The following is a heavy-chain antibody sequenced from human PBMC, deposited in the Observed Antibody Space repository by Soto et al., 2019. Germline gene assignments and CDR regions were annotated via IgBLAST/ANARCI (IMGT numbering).Heavy chain of an antibody. CDR1: GYTFTGYY. D-gene: IGHD3-22*01. J-gene: IGHJ3*02. CDR3: ARATYYYDSSGYYPPLPNAFDI. Sequence: ASVKVSCKASGYTFTGYYMHWVRQAPGQGLEWMGWINPNSGGTNYAQKFQGRVTMTRDTSISTAYMELSRLRSDDTAVYYCARATYYYDSSGYYPPLPNAFDIWGLGTMVTVSS. V-gene: IGHV1-2*02. CDR2: INPNSGGT.